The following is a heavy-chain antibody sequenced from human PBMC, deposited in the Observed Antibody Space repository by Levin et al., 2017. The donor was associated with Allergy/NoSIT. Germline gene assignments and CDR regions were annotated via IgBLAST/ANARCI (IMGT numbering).Heavy chain of an antibody. CDR2: ISTSGTT. CDR1: GGSMNNYY. Sequence: PSETLSLTCTVSGGSMNNYYWTWIRQSAGKGLEWIGRISTSGTTADNPSLKSRITMSIDTPQNQFSLNLRSVTAADTAVYYCARAPWSGFVYDYWGQGSLVTVSS. V-gene: IGHV4-4*07. D-gene: IGHD3-3*01. CDR3: ARAPWSGFVYDY. J-gene: IGHJ4*02.